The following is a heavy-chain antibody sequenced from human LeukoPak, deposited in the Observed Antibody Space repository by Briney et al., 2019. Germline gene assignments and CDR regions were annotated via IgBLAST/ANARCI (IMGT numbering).Heavy chain of an antibody. V-gene: IGHV3-23*01. CDR2: ITGSGGST. Sequence: PGGSLRLSCAASGFTFSNYAMSWVRQAPGKGLEWVSSITGSGGSTYYADSVKGRFTISRDNSKNTVYLQMNSLRADDTAVYYCAKWSGNRPLYYFDYWGQGTLVTV. J-gene: IGHJ4*02. D-gene: IGHD3-3*01. CDR1: GFTFSNYA. CDR3: AKWSGNRPLYYFDY.